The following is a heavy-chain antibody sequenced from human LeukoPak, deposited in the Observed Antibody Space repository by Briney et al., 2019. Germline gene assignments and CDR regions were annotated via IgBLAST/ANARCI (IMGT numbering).Heavy chain of an antibody. CDR1: GFTFSSYS. D-gene: IGHD6-13*01. CDR2: ISSSSSYI. J-gene: IGHJ4*02. Sequence: PGGSLRLSCAASGFTFSSYSMNWVRQAPGKGLEWVSSISSSSSYIYYADSVKGRFTISRDNAKNSLYLQMHSLRAEDTAVYYCARETPYSSSWRFDYWGQGTLVTVSS. V-gene: IGHV3-21*01. CDR3: ARETPYSSSWRFDY.